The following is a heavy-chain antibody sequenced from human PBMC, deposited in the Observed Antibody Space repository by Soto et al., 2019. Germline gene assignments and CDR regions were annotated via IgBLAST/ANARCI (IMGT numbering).Heavy chain of an antibody. CDR1: GFMLSGFG. CDR2: ISKDGSKK. J-gene: IGHJ3*02. CDR3: ANPSGYYFGMGSHDEASDM. V-gene: IGHV3-30*18. Sequence: GGSLRLSCAASGFMLSGFGMHWVRQAPGKGLQWVAGISKDGSKKYYADSVKGRYTISRDNSKKTLFLQMDSLRPEDTAVYFCANPSGYYFGMGSHDEASDMWGQGTLVTVSS. D-gene: IGHD3-9*01.